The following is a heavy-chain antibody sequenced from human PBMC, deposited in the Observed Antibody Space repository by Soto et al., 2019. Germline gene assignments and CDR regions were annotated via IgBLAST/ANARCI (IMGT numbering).Heavy chain of an antibody. J-gene: IGHJ5*02. Sequence: SETLSLTCSVSGASISSNFWSWVRQPPGKGLEWIGYIYFGGTTQSNPSLKGRATISLDTSKNQFTLNLASVSAADTAVYYCARSYGSGNYYGVPSNWFDPWGQGILVTVSS. CDR2: IYFGGTT. V-gene: IGHV4-4*09. D-gene: IGHD3-10*01. CDR3: ARSYGSGNYYGVPSNWFDP. CDR1: GASISSNF.